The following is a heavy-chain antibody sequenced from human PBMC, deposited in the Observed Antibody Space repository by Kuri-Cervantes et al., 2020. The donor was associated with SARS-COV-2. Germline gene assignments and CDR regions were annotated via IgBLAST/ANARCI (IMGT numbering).Heavy chain of an antibody. D-gene: IGHD1-26*01. V-gene: IGHV3-23*01. CDR3: AKDLVGATYDAFDI. J-gene: IGHJ3*02. CDR2: ISGSGGST. CDR1: GFTFSSYA. Sequence: GESLKISCAASGFTFSSYAMSWVRQAPGKGLEWVLAISGSGGSTYYADSVKGRFTISRDNSKNTLYLQMNSLRAEDTAVYYCAKDLVGATYDAFDIWGQGTMVTVSS.